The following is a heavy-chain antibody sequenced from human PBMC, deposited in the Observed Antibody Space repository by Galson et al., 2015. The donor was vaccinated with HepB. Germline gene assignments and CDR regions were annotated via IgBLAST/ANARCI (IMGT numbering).Heavy chain of an antibody. CDR3: ARDLDSSSWGLDY. D-gene: IGHD6-13*01. J-gene: IGHJ4*02. V-gene: IGHV3-30-3*01. CDR1: GFTFSSYA. Sequence: SLRLSCAASGFTFSSYAMHWVRQAPGKGLEWVAVISYDGSNKYYADSVKGRFTISRDNSKNTLYLQMNSLRAEDTAVYYCARDLDSSSWGLDYWGQGTLVTVSS. CDR2: ISYDGSNK.